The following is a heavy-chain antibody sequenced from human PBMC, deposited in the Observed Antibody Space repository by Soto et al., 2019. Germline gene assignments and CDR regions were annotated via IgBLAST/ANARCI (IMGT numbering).Heavy chain of an antibody. CDR1: GFTFSNFA. Sequence: EEQLFQSGGALVQSGGSLRLSGAASGFTFSNFAMLWVGQAPVKAPEWVPGISGRGDNKDHADSVKGRFTISRDNSKNTLYLKMNSLRAEDTAVYYCRKGSDYVLKGTPFHEVQYSYYYMDGWGTGTMFTVSS. D-gene: IGHD3-16*01. J-gene: IGHJ6*03. V-gene: IGHV3-23*01. CDR3: RKGSDYVLKGTPFHEVQYSYYYMDG. CDR2: ISGRGDNK.